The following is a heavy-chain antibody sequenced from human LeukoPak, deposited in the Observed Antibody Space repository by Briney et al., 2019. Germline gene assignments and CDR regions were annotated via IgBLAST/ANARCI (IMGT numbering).Heavy chain of an antibody. CDR2: ISWDGGST. J-gene: IGHJ4*02. V-gene: IGHV3-43*01. Sequence: PGGSLRLSCAASGFTFDDYTMHWVRKAPGKGLEWVSLISWDGGSTYYADSVKGRFTISRDNSKNSLYLQMNSLRTEDTALYYCAKDNRRTTYCGGDCFFDYWGQGTLVTVSS. D-gene: IGHD2-21*02. CDR1: GFTFDDYT. CDR3: AKDNRRTTYCGGDCFFDY.